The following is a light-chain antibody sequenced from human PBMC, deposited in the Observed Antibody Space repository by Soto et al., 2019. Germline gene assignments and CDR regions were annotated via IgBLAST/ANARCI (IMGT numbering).Light chain of an antibody. V-gene: IGKV1-9*01. CDR3: QQLNSYPLT. J-gene: IGKJ4*01. Sequence: DIQLTQSPSFLSASVGDRVTITCRASQDISDYLAWYQQRPGKAPKLLIYAASTLQSGVPPRFSGSGSGTEFTLTISSLQPEDFATYSCQQLNSYPLTFHGGTKVDIK. CDR2: AAS. CDR1: QDISDY.